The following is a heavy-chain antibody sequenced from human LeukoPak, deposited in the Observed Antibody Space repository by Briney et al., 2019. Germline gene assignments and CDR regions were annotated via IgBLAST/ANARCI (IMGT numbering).Heavy chain of an antibody. CDR2: ISGSGGST. CDR3: AKQIAVAVYYFDY. J-gene: IGHJ4*02. V-gene: IGHV3-23*01. Sequence: PGGSLRLSCAASGFTFSSYAMSWVRQAPGKGLEWVSAISGSGGSTYYADSVKGRFTTSRDNSKNTLYLQMNSLRAEDTAVYYCAKQIAVAVYYFDYWGQGTLVTVSS. CDR1: GFTFSSYA. D-gene: IGHD6-19*01.